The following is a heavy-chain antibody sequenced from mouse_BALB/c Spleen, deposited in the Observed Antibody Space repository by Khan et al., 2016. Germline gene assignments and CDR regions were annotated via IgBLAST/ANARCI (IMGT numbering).Heavy chain of an antibody. D-gene: IGHD1-1*01. J-gene: IGHJ2*01. CDR2: VNPNNGGT. V-gene: IGHV1-26*01. Sequence: EQLQQSGPDLVKPGASVQISCKAAGYSFTGYYMHWVKQRHGMSLEWIGRVNPNNGGTSYNPQLKGKAIINVGPSSSTAYMELRSLTFEDSAVCYCASTGVHYVGWGQGTTLTVSS. CDR1: GYSFTGYY. CDR3: ASTGVHYVG.